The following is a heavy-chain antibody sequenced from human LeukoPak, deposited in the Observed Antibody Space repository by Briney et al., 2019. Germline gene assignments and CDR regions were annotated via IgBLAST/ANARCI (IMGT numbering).Heavy chain of an antibody. Sequence: SETLSLTCTVSGGSISSYYWSWIRQPPGKGLEWIGYIYYSESTNYNPSLKSRVTISVDTSNNQFSLNLSSVTAADTAVYYCAREIGPIDYWGQGTLVAVSS. J-gene: IGHJ4*02. CDR1: GGSISSYY. CDR3: AREIGPIDY. CDR2: IYYSEST. V-gene: IGHV4-59*12.